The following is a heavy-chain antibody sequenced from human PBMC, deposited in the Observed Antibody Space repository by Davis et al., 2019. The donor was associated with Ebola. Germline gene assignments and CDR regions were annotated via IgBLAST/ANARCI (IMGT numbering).Heavy chain of an antibody. Sequence: GGSLRLSCAASGFTFSSYGMHWVRQAPGKGLEWVSSISSSSSYIYYADSVKGRFTISRDNAKNSLYLQMNSLRAEDTAVYYCAKDRGSVHPYYFDYWGQGTLVTVSS. V-gene: IGHV3-21*01. CDR2: ISSSSSYI. J-gene: IGHJ4*02. D-gene: IGHD1-26*01. CDR3: AKDRGSVHPYYFDY. CDR1: GFTFSSYG.